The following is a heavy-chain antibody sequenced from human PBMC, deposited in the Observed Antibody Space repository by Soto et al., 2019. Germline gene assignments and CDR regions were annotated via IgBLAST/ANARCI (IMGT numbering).Heavy chain of an antibody. D-gene: IGHD3-10*01. CDR3: GTVGRALGPLLDP. Sequence: QVQLVQSGGEVKKPGASVKVSCKASGYTFTSYGISWVRQAPGQGLEWMGRISAYNGNTNYAQKLQGRVTMTTDTSTSAAYIEMRSLRSDDTAVYYGGTVGRALGPLLDPWGQETLVTVSS. J-gene: IGHJ5*02. CDR2: ISAYNGNT. V-gene: IGHV1-18*01. CDR1: GYTFTSYG.